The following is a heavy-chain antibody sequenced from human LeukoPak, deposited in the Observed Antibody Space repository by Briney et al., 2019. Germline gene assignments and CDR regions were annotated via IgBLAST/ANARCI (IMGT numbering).Heavy chain of an antibody. J-gene: IGHJ4*02. CDR2: ISGGGTT. D-gene: IGHD3-22*01. CDR3: VRDWGYDSSGYWQKYFDT. Sequence: GGSLRLSCAASGFTFSGYGMSWVRQAPGKGLEWVSAISGGGTTYYADSVKGRFTISRDNAKNTVFLQMNSLRAEDTAVYYCVRDWGYDSSGYWQKYFDTWGQGTLVTVSS. V-gene: IGHV3-23*01. CDR1: GFTFSGYG.